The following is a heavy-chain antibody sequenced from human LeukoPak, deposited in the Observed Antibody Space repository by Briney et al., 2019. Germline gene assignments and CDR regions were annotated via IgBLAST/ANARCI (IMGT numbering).Heavy chain of an antibody. CDR2: ISGSGGST. D-gene: IGHD3-3*01. CDR1: GFTFSSYA. Sequence: GGSLRLSYAASGFTFSSYAMSWVRRAPGKGLEWDSVISGSGGSTYYADSVKGRFTISRDNSKNTLYLQMNSLRAEDTAVYYCAKDRGAIFGVVITYFDYWGQGTLVTVSS. CDR3: AKDRGAIFGVVITYFDY. V-gene: IGHV3-23*01. J-gene: IGHJ4*02.